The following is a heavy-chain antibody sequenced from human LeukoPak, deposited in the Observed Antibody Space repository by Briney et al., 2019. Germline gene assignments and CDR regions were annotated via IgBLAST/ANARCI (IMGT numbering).Heavy chain of an antibody. Sequence: GGSLRLSCAAFGFTFRSYEMNWVRQAPGKGLEWVSSISSSSSYIYYADSVKGRFTISRDNAKNSLYLQMNSLRAEDTAVYYCAIGRYCSSTSCYAPNWFDPWGQGTLVTVSS. CDR1: GFTFRSYE. CDR3: AIGRYCSSTSCYAPNWFDP. V-gene: IGHV3-21*01. D-gene: IGHD2-2*01. CDR2: ISSSSSYI. J-gene: IGHJ5*02.